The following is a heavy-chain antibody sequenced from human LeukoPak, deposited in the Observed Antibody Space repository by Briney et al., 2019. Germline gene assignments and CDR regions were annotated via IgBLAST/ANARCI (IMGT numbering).Heavy chain of an antibody. D-gene: IGHD3-22*01. V-gene: IGHV3-53*04. CDR1: GFTVSSNY. Sequence: GGSLRLSCAASGFTVSSNYMSWVRQAPGKGLEWVSVIYSGGSTYYADSVKGRFTISRHNSKNTLYLQMNSLRAEDTAVYYCARWRRYYYDSSGYYLDYWGQGTLVTVSS. CDR3: ARWRRYYYDSSGYYLDY. J-gene: IGHJ4*02. CDR2: IYSGGST.